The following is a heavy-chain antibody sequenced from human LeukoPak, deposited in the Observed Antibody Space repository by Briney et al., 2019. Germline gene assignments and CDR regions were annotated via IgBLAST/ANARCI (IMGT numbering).Heavy chain of an antibody. CDR3: AREQGALDS. CDR2: VSSAGYTT. J-gene: IGHJ4*02. CDR1: GFTFSSYA. V-gene: IGHV3-74*01. Sequence: PGGSLRLSCAASGFTFSSYAMSWVRQAPGKGLVWVSHVSSAGYTTRYADSVKGRFTISRDNAKNTLYLQVNSLRAEDTAVYYCAREQGALDSWGQGTLVTVSS.